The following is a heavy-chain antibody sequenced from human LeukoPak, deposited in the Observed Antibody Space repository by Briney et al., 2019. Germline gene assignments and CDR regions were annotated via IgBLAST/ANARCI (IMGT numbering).Heavy chain of an antibody. V-gene: IGHV1-2*04. Sequence: GASVKVSCKASGYTFTGYYTHWVRQAPGQGLEWMGRINPNSGGTNYAQKFQGWVTMTRDTSISTAYMELSRLRSDDTAVYYCARQGGNSGVERPGGLDYWGQGTLVTVSS. CDR3: ARQGGNSGVERPGGLDY. D-gene: IGHD4-23*01. CDR2: INPNSGGT. J-gene: IGHJ4*02. CDR1: GYTFTGYY.